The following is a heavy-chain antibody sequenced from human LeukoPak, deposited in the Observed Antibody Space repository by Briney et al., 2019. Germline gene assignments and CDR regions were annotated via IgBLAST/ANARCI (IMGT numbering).Heavy chain of an antibody. D-gene: IGHD2-15*01. V-gene: IGHV4-59*01. CDR1: GGSISSYY. CDR2: IYYSGST. J-gene: IGHJ4*02. CDR3: AREFYCSGGSCYSHFDY. Sequence: PSETLSLTCTVSGGSISSYYWSWIRQPPGKGLEWIGYIYYSGSTNYNPSLKSRVTISVDTSKNQFSLKLTSVTAADTAVYYCAREFYCSGGSCYSHFDYWGQGTLVTVSS.